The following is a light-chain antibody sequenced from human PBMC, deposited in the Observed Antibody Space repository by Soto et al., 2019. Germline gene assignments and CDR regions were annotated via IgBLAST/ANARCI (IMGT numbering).Light chain of an antibody. CDR3: QQFNNWPPWT. J-gene: IGKJ1*01. Sequence: EIVLTQSPATLSVSPGESVTLSCRANQSVDRNIAWYQQKPGQAPRLLIYVASTRATDVPARFSGSGSGTEFTLTISSLQSEDFAVYYCQQFNNWPPWTFGQGTKVEMK. CDR1: QSVDRN. CDR2: VAS. V-gene: IGKV3-15*01.